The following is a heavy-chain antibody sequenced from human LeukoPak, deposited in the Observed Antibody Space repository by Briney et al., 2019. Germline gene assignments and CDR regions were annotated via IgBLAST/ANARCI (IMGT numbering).Heavy chain of an antibody. J-gene: IGHJ5*02. CDR1: GFTFSRCT. CDR2: ISGSTTYI. Sequence: GGSLRLSCAASGFTFSRCTMNWVRQAPGKGLGWVSSISGSTTYIYYADSVRGRFTISRDNAKNSLYLQINSLRAEDSALYYCAIDPDYYDSSGGSWGQGTLVTVSS. V-gene: IGHV3-21*01. CDR3: AIDPDYYDSSGGS. D-gene: IGHD3-22*01.